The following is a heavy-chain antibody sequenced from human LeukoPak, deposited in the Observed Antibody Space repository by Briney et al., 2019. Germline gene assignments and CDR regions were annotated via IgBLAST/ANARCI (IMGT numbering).Heavy chain of an antibody. CDR1: GFTFSNYW. Sequence: AASGFTFSNYWMSWVRQAPGKGLGWVANIKEDGSEKYYVDSVKGRFTISRDNAKNSLYLQMNSLRAEDTAVYYCARTIRGYWGQGTLVTVSS. J-gene: IGHJ4*02. CDR2: IKEDGSEK. CDR3: ARTIRGY. V-gene: IGHV3-7*01. D-gene: IGHD3-10*01.